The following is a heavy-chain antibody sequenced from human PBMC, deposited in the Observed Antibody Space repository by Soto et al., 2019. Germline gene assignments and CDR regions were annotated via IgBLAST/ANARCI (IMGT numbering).Heavy chain of an antibody. CDR2: ISFDGSNQ. CDR1: GFTFRYYG. CDR3: AKEVFTGYDYQSFTYPIVAV. Sequence: PGGSLRLSCAASGFTFRYYGMHWVRQAPGKGLAWVAFISFDGSNQNYEDSVKGRFTVSRDNSNSTMSLQMDSLRPEDTAVSYYAKEVFTGYDYQSFTYPIVAVWGTGTTVTVAS. J-gene: IGHJ6*04. D-gene: IGHD3-9*01. V-gene: IGHV3-30*18.